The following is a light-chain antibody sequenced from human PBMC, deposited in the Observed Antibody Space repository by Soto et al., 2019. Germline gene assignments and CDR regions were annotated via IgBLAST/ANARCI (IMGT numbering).Light chain of an antibody. V-gene: IGLV2-8*01. CDR1: SSDVGGYNY. CDR2: EVN. CDR3: SSYAGSSNV. Sequence: ALTPPPSAPGSPGQSVAISCTGTSSDVGGYNYVSWYQQHPGKAPKLMIYEVNKRPSGVPDRFSGSKSGNTASLTVSGLQAEDEADYYCSSYAGSSNVFGTGTKVTVL. J-gene: IGLJ1*01.